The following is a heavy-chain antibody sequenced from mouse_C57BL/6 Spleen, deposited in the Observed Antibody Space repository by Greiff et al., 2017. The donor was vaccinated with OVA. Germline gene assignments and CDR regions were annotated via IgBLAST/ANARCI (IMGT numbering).Heavy chain of an antibody. Sequence: VQLQQPGAELVKPGASVKLSCKASGYTFTSYWMHWVKQRPGQGLEWIGMIHPNSGSTNYNEKFKSKATLTVDKSSSTAYMQLSSLTSEDSAVYYGARRLGPLYWYFDVWGTGTTVTVSS. CDR2: IHPNSGST. J-gene: IGHJ1*03. D-gene: IGHD4-1*01. CDR1: GYTFTSYW. V-gene: IGHV1-64*01. CDR3: ARRLGPLYWYFDV.